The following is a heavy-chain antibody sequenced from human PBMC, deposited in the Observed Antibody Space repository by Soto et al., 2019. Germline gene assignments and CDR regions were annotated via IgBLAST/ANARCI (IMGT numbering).Heavy chain of an antibody. D-gene: IGHD3-3*01. Sequence: GGSLRLSCVVSGFTFSDYYMTWIRQAPGKGLEWVSYISSNGVSMYYGDSVKGRFTISRDNAKNSVYLQMSSLRDGDTAVYYCARGGPQNTIFGVVTVLDYWGQGTLVTVSS. CDR1: GFTFSDYY. V-gene: IGHV3-11*04. CDR2: ISSNGVSM. CDR3: ARGGPQNTIFGVVTVLDY. J-gene: IGHJ4*02.